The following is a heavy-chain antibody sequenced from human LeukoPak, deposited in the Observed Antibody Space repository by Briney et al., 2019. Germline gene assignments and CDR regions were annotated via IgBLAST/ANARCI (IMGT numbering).Heavy chain of an antibody. D-gene: IGHD4-11*01. CDR2: ILYDGSNK. V-gene: IGHV3-30*03. Sequence: PGGSLRLSCAASGFTFSNYGMHWVRQAPGKGLEWVAVILYDGSNKYYADSVKGRFTISRDNSKNTLYLQMNSLRAEDTAVYYCARHKIDYPFDYWGQGTLVTVSS. CDR1: GFTFSNYG. J-gene: IGHJ4*02. CDR3: ARHKIDYPFDY.